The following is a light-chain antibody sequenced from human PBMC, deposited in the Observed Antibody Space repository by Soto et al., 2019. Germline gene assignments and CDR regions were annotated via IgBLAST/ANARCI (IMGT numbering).Light chain of an antibody. V-gene: IGKV1-39*01. Sequence: IQMTQSPSSLSASLGDRVTITCRASQRITTYLNWYQQKPGNPPKLLITTSGTLQRGVPSRFSGSGSGTDFTLTITSLQREDFATYFCQQTYSTPYTFGQGTKLEIK. CDR2: TSG. J-gene: IGKJ2*01. CDR1: QRITTY. CDR3: QQTYSTPYT.